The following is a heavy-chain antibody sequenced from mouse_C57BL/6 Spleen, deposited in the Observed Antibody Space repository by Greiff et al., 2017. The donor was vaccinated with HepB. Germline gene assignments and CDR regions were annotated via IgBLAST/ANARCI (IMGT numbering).Heavy chain of an antibody. J-gene: IGHJ3*01. Sequence: VQLQQSGAELVRPGASVKLSCTASGFNIKDYYMHWVKQRPEQGLEWIGRIDPEDGDTEYDPKFQGKATMTADTSSNTAYLQLSSLTSEDTAVYYCTLYYYGSRRFAYWGQGTLVTVSA. CDR1: GFNIKDYY. CDR3: TLYYYGSRRFAY. CDR2: IDPEDGDT. D-gene: IGHD1-1*01. V-gene: IGHV14-1*01.